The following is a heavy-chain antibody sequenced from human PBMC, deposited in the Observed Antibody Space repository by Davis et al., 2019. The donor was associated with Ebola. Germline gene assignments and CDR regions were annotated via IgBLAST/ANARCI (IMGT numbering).Heavy chain of an antibody. Sequence: SETLSLTCAVYGGSFSGYYWSWIRQPPGKGLEWIGEINHSGSTNYNPSLKSRVTISVDTSKNQFSLKLSSVTAADTAVYYCAREGAEVQGVIVTYYYYGMDVWGQETTVTVSS. V-gene: IGHV4-34*01. CDR2: INHSGST. CDR1: GGSFSGYY. CDR3: AREGAEVQGVIVTYYYYGMDV. D-gene: IGHD3-10*01. J-gene: IGHJ6*02.